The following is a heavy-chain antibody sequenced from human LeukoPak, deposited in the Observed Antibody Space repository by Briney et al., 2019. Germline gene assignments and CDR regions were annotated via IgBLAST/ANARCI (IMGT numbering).Heavy chain of an antibody. CDR3: ARDPEYSSSSLDY. D-gene: IGHD6-6*01. CDR2: ISGSGGST. CDR1: GFTFITYA. Sequence: GGSLRLSCAASGFTFITYAMSWVRQAPGKGLEWVSAISGSGGSTYYADSVKGRFTISRDNSKNTLYLQMNSLRAEDTAVYYCARDPEYSSSSLDYWGQGTLVTVSS. V-gene: IGHV3-23*01. J-gene: IGHJ4*02.